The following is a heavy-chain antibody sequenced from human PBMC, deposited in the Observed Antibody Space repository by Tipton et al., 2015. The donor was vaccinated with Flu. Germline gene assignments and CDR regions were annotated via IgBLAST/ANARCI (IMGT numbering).Heavy chain of an antibody. CDR1: GGSISSYY. V-gene: IGHV4-59*01. D-gene: IGHD3-3*01. CDR3: ARGITIFGATLPGSPPFDY. Sequence: TLSLTCTVSGGSISSYYWSWIRQPPGKGLEWIGYIYYSGSTNYNPSLKSRVTISVDTSKNQFSLKLSSVTAADTAVYYCARGITIFGATLPGSPPFDYWGQGTLVTVSS. CDR2: IYYSGST. J-gene: IGHJ4*02.